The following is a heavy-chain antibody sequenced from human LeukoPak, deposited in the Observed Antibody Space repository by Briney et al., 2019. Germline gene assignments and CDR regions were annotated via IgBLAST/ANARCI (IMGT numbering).Heavy chain of an antibody. D-gene: IGHD3-22*01. V-gene: IGHV3-23*01. J-gene: IGHJ4*02. CDR3: AYDYDSRTLPAH. Sequence: GGSLRLSCAASGFTFSSYAMSWVRQAPGKGLEWVSAISGSGSSTYYADSVKGRFTISRDNSKNTLYLQMNSLRAEDTAVYYCAYDYDSRTLPAHWGQGTLVTVSS. CDR2: ISGSGSST. CDR1: GFTFSSYA.